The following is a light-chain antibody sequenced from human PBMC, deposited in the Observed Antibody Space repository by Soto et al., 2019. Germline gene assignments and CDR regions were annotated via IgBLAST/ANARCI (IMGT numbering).Light chain of an antibody. CDR3: QQRSNWLT. Sequence: EIVLTQSPATLSLSPGERATLSCRASQSVSNFLAWYQQKPGQAPRLLIYDASNRATGIPARFSGSGSGTDLPLTISSLEPEDCAFYYCQQRSNWLTFGGGTKVEIK. CDR2: DAS. V-gene: IGKV3-11*01. CDR1: QSVSNF. J-gene: IGKJ4*01.